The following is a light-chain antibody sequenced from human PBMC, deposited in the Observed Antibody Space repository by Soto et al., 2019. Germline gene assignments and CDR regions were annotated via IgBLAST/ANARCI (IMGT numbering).Light chain of an antibody. J-gene: IGKJ4*01. CDR1: QSVSSY. CDR2: GAS. CDR3: QQYNNRPLT. Sequence: SVMTQSPATLSVSPGERATVSCRASQSVSSYLAWYQQKPGQAPRLLIYGASTRATDIPARFSGSGSGTEFTLTISSLQSEDFALYYCQQYNNRPLTFGGGTKVDIK. V-gene: IGKV3-15*01.